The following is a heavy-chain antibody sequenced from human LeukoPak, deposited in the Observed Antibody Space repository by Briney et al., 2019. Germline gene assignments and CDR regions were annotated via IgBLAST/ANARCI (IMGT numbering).Heavy chain of an antibody. V-gene: IGHV4-4*07. Sequence: SETLSLTCTVSGGSISSYYWSWIRQPAGKGLEWIGRIYTSGSTNYNPSLKSRVTMSVDTSKSQFSLKLSSVTAADTAVYYCASDWLSNWFDPWGQGTLVTVSS. J-gene: IGHJ5*02. CDR3: ASDWLSNWFDP. D-gene: IGHD3-9*01. CDR1: GGSISSYY. CDR2: IYTSGST.